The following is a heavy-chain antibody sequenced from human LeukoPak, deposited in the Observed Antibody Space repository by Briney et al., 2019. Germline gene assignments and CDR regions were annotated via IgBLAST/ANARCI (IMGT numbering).Heavy chain of an antibody. D-gene: IGHD3-22*01. Sequence: PGGSLRLSCAASGFTFSSYAMHWVRQAPGKGLEGVAVISYDGSNKYYADSVKGRFTTSRDNSENTLYLQMNSLRAEDTAVYYCARIQEQNYYDSSGPFDYWGQGTLVTVSS. CDR1: GFTFSSYA. CDR3: ARIQEQNYYDSSGPFDY. CDR2: ISYDGSNK. V-gene: IGHV3-30*04. J-gene: IGHJ4*02.